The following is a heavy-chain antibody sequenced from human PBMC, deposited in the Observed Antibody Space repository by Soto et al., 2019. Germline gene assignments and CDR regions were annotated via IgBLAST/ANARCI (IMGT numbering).Heavy chain of an antibody. CDR1: GYTLTELS. J-gene: IGHJ4*02. CDR2: FDPEDGET. CDR3: ATGRYSSSWINFDY. D-gene: IGHD6-13*01. Sequence: ASVKVSCKVSGYTLTELSMHWVRQAPGKGLEWMGGFDPEDGETIYAQKFQGRVTMTEDTSTDTAYMELSSLRSEDTAVYYCATGRYSSSWINFDYWDQGTLVTVSS. V-gene: IGHV1-24*01.